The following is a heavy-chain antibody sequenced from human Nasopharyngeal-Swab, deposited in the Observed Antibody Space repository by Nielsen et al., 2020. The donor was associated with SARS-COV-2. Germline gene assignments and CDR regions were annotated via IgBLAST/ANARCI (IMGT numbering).Heavy chain of an antibody. Sequence: ASVKVSCKASGYTFSGDYLHWVRQAPGQRLEWMGRLNPNSGDSDFPQRFQGRVTLTRDTSINTAYMELSRLTSDDTAVYFCARDRSSVNPNFYFDHWGQGTQVTVSS. J-gene: IGHJ4*02. CDR1: GYTFSGDY. CDR2: LNPNSGDS. D-gene: IGHD6-13*01. V-gene: IGHV1-2*06. CDR3: ARDRSSVNPNFYFDH.